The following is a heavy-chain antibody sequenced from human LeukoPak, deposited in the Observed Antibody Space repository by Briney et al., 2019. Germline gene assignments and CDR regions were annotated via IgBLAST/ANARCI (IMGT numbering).Heavy chain of an antibody. Sequence: SSETLSLTCTVSGGSISSGDYYWSWIRQPPGKGLEWIGYIYYSGSTYYNPSLKGRVTISVDTSKNQFSLKLSSVTAADTAVYYCARVPRPGYCSSTSCYPDAFDIWGQGTMVTVSS. CDR1: GGSISSGDYY. J-gene: IGHJ3*02. V-gene: IGHV4-30-4*08. CDR2: IYYSGST. CDR3: ARVPRPGYCSSTSCYPDAFDI. D-gene: IGHD2-2*03.